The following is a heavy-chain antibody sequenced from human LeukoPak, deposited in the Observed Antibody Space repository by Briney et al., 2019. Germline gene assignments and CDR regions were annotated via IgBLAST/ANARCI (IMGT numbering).Heavy chain of an antibody. D-gene: IGHD3-22*01. Sequence: ASVKVSCKASGYTFTGYYMHWVRQATGQGLEWMGWINPNSGSTNYEQKFQARVTMPRHTSISTAYMALRSLRSDDTAVYYCARARQGDDSSGYYPYYYYMDVWGKGTTVTISS. V-gene: IGHV1-2*02. J-gene: IGHJ6*03. CDR2: INPNSGST. CDR1: GYTFTGYY. CDR3: ARARQGDDSSGYYPYYYYMDV.